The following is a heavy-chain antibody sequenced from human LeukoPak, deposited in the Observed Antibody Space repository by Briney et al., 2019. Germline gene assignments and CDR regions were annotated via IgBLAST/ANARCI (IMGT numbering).Heavy chain of an antibody. CDR1: GFTFGDYA. D-gene: IGHD5-18*01. CDR3: TRNLDTAMADY. V-gene: IGHV3-49*05. CDR2: IRSKAYGGTT. Sequence: KPGRSLRLSCIASGFTFGDYAMSWFRQAPGKGLEGVGFIRSKAYGGTTEYAASVKGRFTISRDDSKSIAYLQMNSLKTEDTAVYYCTRNLDTAMADYWGQGTLVTVSS. J-gene: IGHJ4*02.